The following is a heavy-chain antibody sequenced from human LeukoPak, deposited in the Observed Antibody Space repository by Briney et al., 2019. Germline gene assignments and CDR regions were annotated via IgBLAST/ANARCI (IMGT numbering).Heavy chain of an antibody. V-gene: IGHV1-69*05. D-gene: IGHD6-13*01. CDR2: IIPIFGTA. CDR3: ARDFGYITAAGTSP. J-gene: IGHJ5*02. CDR1: GGTFSSYA. Sequence: SVKVSCKASGGTFSSYAISWVRQAPGPRLEWIGGIIPIFGTANYAQKFQGRVTITTDESTSPAYMELSSLRSEGTAVYYCARDFGYITAAGTSPWGKGNLHSVST.